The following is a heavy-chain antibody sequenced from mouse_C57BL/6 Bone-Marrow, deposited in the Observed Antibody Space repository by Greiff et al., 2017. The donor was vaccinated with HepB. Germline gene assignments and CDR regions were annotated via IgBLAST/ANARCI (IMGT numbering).Heavy chain of an antibody. J-gene: IGHJ1*03. CDR1: GYTFTSYW. CDR2: IYPGNSDT. Sequence: EVQLQQSGTVLARPGASVKMSCKTSGYTFTSYWMHSVKQRPGQGLEWIGAIYPGNSDTRYNQKFKGKAKLTAVTSASTAYMELSSLTNEDSAVYYCTRRNSNYNWYFDVWGTGTTVTVSS. V-gene: IGHV1-5*01. CDR3: TRRNSNYNWYFDV. D-gene: IGHD2-5*01.